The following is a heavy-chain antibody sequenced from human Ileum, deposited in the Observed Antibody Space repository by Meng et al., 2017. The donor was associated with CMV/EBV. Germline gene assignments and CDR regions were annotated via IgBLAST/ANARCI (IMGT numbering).Heavy chain of an antibody. D-gene: IGHD3-10*01. CDR1: VFTFRHYV. CDR3: ARNDFYSGSGTYYFDY. CDR2: ISYDGSNK. J-gene: IGHJ4*02. V-gene: IGHV3-30-3*01. Sequence: VFTFRHYVMHWVRQAPGKGLEWVTSISYDGSNKYYGDSVTGRFSISRDNSKDTLYLHMNSLRTEDTAVYFCARNDFYSGSGTYYFDYWGQGTLVTVSS.